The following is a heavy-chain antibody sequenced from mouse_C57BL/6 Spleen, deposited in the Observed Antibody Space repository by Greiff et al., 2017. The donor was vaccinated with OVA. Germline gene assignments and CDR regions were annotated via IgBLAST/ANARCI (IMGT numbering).Heavy chain of an antibody. J-gene: IGHJ4*01. CDR3: AREEDYDYYAMDY. CDR2: ISYDGSN. Sequence: EVKVEESGPGLVKPSQSLSLTCSVTGYSITSGYYWNWIRQFPGNKLEWMGYISYDGSNNYNPSLKNRISITRDTSKNQFFLKLNSVTTEDTATYYCAREEDYDYYAMDYWGQGTSVTVSS. D-gene: IGHD2-4*01. CDR1: GYSITSGYY. V-gene: IGHV3-6*01.